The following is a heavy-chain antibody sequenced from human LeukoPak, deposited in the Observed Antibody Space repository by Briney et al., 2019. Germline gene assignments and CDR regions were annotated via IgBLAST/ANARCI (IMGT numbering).Heavy chain of an antibody. V-gene: IGHV1-2*02. CDR3: AMRIAAAGTDGAFDI. CDR1: GYTFTGYY. J-gene: IGHJ3*02. D-gene: IGHD6-13*01. Sequence: ASVKVSCKASGYTFTGYYMHWVRQAPGQGLEWMGWINPNSGGTNYAQKFQGRVTMTRDTSISTAYMELSRLRSDDTAVYYCAMRIAAAGTDGAFDIWGQGTMVTVSS. CDR2: INPNSGGT.